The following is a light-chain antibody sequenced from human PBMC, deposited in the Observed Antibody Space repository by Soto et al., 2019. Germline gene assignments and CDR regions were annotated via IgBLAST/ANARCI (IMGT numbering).Light chain of an antibody. CDR1: SSDVGGYKY. CDR3: SSYTSSSTRV. Sequence: QSALTQPASVSGSPGQSITISCTGTSSDVGGYKYVSWYQQHPGKVPKVMIYEVSNRPSGVSNRFSGSKSGNTASLTISGLQAEDEAEYYCSSYTSSSTRVFGGGTKLTVL. CDR2: EVS. J-gene: IGLJ3*02. V-gene: IGLV2-14*01.